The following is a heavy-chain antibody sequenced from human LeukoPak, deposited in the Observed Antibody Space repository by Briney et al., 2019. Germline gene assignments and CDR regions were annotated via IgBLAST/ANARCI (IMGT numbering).Heavy chain of an antibody. CDR2: INAGNGNT. V-gene: IGHV1-3*01. CDR3: ASDASIAAQEAFDI. D-gene: IGHD6-6*01. J-gene: IGHJ3*02. Sequence: ASVKVSCKASGYTFSSYAMHWVRQAPGQRLEWMGWINAGNGNTKYSQEFQGRVTMTRDTSISTAYMELSRLRSDDTAVYYCASDASIAAQEAFDIWGQGTMVTVSS. CDR1: GYTFSSYA.